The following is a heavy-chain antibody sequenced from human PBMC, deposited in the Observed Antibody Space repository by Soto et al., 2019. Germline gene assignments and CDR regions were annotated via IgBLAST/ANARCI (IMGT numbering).Heavy chain of an antibody. Sequence: QITLKESGPTLVKPTQTLTLTCTFSGLSLSTTGVGVGWIRQPPGKALEWLALIYWDDDKRYSPSLKSRLTITKDTSKNQVVLTMTTMVPVDTATYYCVQSRCGGDCLQSYSSHSYYGLDVWGQGTTVTVSS. D-gene: IGHD2-21*02. CDR1: GLSLSTTGVG. J-gene: IGHJ6*02. CDR2: IYWDDDK. V-gene: IGHV2-5*02. CDR3: VQSRCGGDCLQSYSSHSYYGLDV.